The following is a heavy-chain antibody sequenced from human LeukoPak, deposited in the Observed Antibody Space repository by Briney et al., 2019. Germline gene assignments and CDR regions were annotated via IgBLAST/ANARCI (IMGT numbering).Heavy chain of an antibody. CDR3: AKSPPALYYFDY. CDR1: GFTFSSYG. V-gene: IGHV3-30*02. J-gene: IGHJ4*02. Sequence: GGSLRLSCAASGFTFSSYGMHWVRQAPRKGLEWVAFIRYDGSNKYYADSVKGRFTISRDNSKNTLYLQMNSLRAEDTAVYYCAKSPPALYYFDYWGQGTLVTVSS. CDR2: IRYDGSNK.